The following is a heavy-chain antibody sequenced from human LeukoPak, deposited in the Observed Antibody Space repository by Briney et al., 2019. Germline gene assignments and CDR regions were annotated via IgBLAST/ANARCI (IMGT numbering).Heavy chain of an antibody. CDR2: ISRGGNTV. V-gene: IGHV3-48*04. CDR1: GFTFSSYG. CDR3: ARDLEYSTSPLDY. D-gene: IGHD6-6*01. J-gene: IGHJ4*02. Sequence: GGSLRLSCAASGFTFSSYGMHWVRQAPGKGLEWVSYISRGGNTVSYADSVKGRFTISRDNAKNSLYLQMNSLRAEDTAVYYCARDLEYSTSPLDYWGRGTLVTVSS.